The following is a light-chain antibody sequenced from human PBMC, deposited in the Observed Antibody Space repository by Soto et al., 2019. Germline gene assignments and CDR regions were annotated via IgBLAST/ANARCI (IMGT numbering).Light chain of an antibody. Sequence: QSALAQPSSVSGSPGQSIAISCTGTSSDVGGYNYVSWHQQHPGKAPKVLISVVSNRPSGVSNRFSGSKSGNTASLTISGLQAEDEADYYCSSYRCGGTFVFGSGTKLTVL. V-gene: IGLV2-14*01. CDR3: SSYRCGGTFV. CDR2: VVS. CDR1: SSDVGGYNY. J-gene: IGLJ1*01.